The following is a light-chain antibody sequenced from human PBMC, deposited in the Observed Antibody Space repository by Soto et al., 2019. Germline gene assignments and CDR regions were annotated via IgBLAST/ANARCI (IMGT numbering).Light chain of an antibody. CDR1: QTISSW. CDR3: QHYNSYSEA. Sequence: DMQMTQSPSTLAGSVGDRVTITCRASQTISSWLAWYQQKPGKAPKLLIYKASTLKSGVPSRFRGSGSWTEFTLTISSLQPDDFETYYCQHYNSYSEAFGQGTKVDIK. CDR2: KAS. J-gene: IGKJ1*01. V-gene: IGKV1-5*03.